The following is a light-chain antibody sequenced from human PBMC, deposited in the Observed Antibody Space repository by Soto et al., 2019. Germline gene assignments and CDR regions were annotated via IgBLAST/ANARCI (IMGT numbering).Light chain of an antibody. Sequence: NFMLTQSHSVSESPGKTVTISCTRSGGSIASNYVQWFQQRPGSSPTTVIYEDTQRPSGVPDRFSGSIDRSSNSASLTISGLKTEDEADSNCQSYDSGNRWVFASGTKLTVL. CDR1: GGSIASNY. V-gene: IGLV6-57*01. CDR2: EDT. CDR3: QSYDSGNRWV. J-gene: IGLJ3*02.